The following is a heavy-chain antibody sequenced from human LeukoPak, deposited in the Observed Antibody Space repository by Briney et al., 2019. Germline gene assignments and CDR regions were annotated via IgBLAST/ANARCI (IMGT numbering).Heavy chain of an antibody. V-gene: IGHV4-4*07. CDR1: GGSISSYY. D-gene: IGHD2-2*01. J-gene: IGHJ3*02. CDR2: IYTSGST. CDR3: ARDSVYLPYCNSTSCYAFDI. Sequence: SETLSLTCTVSGGSISSYYWSWIRQPAGKGLEWIGRIYTSGSTNYNPSLKSRVTMSVDTSKNQFSLKLSSVTAADTAVYYCARDSVYLPYCNSTSCYAFDIWGQGTMVTVSS.